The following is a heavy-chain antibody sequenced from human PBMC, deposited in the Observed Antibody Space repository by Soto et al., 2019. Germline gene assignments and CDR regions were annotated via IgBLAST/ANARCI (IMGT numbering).Heavy chain of an antibody. J-gene: IGHJ6*02. V-gene: IGHV4-4*02. D-gene: IGHD2-8*01. CDR2: IFHNGNT. CDR3: ARRTWGMDV. Sequence: QVQLQESGPGLVKPSGTLSLTCAVSSGSITSSNWWSWVRQPPGKGLEWIGEIFHNGNTYFNPSLKSRVTXXXXXXXXXXXLNLGSVTAADTAVYYCARRTWGMDVWGQGTTVTVSS. CDR1: SGSITSSNW.